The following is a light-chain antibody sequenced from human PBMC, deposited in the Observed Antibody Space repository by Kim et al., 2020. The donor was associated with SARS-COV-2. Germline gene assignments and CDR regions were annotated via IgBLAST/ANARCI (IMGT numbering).Light chain of an antibody. V-gene: IGKV3-15*01. Sequence: PGERATLSCRASQSVSSNLAWYQQKPGQAPRLLIYGASTRATGIPARFSGSGSGTEFTLTISSLQSEDFAVYYCQQYNNWPPLYSFGQGTKLEI. CDR2: GAS. CDR1: QSVSSN. CDR3: QQYNNWPPLYS. J-gene: IGKJ2*03.